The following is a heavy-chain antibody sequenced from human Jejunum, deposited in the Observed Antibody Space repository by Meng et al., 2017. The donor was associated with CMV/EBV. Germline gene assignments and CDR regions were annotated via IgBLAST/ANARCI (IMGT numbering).Heavy chain of an antibody. J-gene: IGHJ4*02. Sequence: YTFPTYGLSWVRQAPGQGLEWMGWISAYYGDTNYAPSLQGRLTLTRDTSTSTAYMELRSLRSDDTAIYYCTRESSAPYDGIGFPHYWGQGTLVTVSS. D-gene: IGHD3-22*01. CDR3: TRESSAPYDGIGFPHY. CDR1: YTFPTYG. V-gene: IGHV1-18*01. CDR2: ISAYYGDT.